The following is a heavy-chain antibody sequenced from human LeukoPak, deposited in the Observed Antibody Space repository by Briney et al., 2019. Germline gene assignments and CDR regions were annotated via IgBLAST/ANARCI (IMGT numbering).Heavy chain of an antibody. D-gene: IGHD3-10*01. V-gene: IGHV4-34*01. CDR1: GGSFSGYY. Sequence: PSETLSLTCAVYGGSFSGYYWGWIRQPPGKGLEWIGEINHSGSTNYNPSLKSRVTISVDTSKNQFSLKLSSVTAADTAVYYCAREPSTRITMVRGVSNWGQGTLVTVSS. CDR2: INHSGST. CDR3: AREPSTRITMVRGVSN. J-gene: IGHJ4*02.